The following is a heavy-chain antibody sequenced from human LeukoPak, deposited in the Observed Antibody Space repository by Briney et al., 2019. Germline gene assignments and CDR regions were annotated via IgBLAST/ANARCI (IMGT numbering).Heavy chain of an antibody. CDR2: FSYTGST. D-gene: IGHD2/OR15-2a*01. Sequence: PSETLSLTCTVSGGSISSGEYYWSWIRQPPGKGLEWIGYFSYTGSTYYNPSVKSRVSISVDTTKNQFSLKLTSVTAADTAVYYCARALNGYFYAFDSWGQGTLVTVSS. CDR1: GGSISSGEYY. CDR3: ARALNGYFYAFDS. V-gene: IGHV4-30-4*01. J-gene: IGHJ4*02.